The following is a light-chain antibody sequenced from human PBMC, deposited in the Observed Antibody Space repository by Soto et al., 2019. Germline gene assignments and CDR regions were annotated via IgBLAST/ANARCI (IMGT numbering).Light chain of an antibody. Sequence: DTQMTQAPSTLSASVGDRVTITCRASQSISDWLAWFQQKPGKAPKVLIYDASTLESGVTSRFSGSGSGTEFTLTISSLQPEDFAPYYCQPHNSSPWTFGPGTQVDIK. J-gene: IGKJ1*01. CDR2: DAS. CDR1: QSISDW. CDR3: QPHNSSPWT. V-gene: IGKV1-5*01.